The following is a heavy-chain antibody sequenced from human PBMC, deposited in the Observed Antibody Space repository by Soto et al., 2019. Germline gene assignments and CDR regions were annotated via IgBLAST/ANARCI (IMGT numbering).Heavy chain of an antibody. CDR2: ISSSSSYI. CDR3: AREGQQLPPKRNPFDY. CDR1: GFTFSSYS. Sequence: EVQLVESGGGLVKPGGSLRLSCAASGFTFSSYSMNWVRQAPGKGLEWVSSISSSSSYIYYADSVKGRFTISRDNAKNSLYLQMNSLRAEDTAVYYCAREGQQLPPKRNPFDYWRQGTLVTVSS. J-gene: IGHJ4*02. D-gene: IGHD6-13*01. V-gene: IGHV3-21*01.